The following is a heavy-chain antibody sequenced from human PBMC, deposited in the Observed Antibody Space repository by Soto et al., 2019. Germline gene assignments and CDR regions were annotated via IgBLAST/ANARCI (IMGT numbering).Heavy chain of an antibody. D-gene: IGHD2-2*01. Sequence: GGSLRLSCAASGFTFDDYAMHWVRQAPGKGLEWVSGISWNSGSIGYADSVKGRFTISRDNAKNSLYLQMNSLRAEDTALYYCAKSGIVVVPAAEDYYYYGMDVWGQGTTVTVSS. CDR1: GFTFDDYA. J-gene: IGHJ6*02. V-gene: IGHV3-9*01. CDR3: AKSGIVVVPAAEDYYYYGMDV. CDR2: ISWNSGSI.